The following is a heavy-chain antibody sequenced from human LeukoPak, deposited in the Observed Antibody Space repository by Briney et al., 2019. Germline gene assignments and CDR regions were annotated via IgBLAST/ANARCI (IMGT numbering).Heavy chain of an antibody. J-gene: IGHJ6*03. CDR1: GFTFSSYS. D-gene: IGHD2-21*02. CDR3: ARDRDIPVVTDYMDV. V-gene: IGHV3-21*01. CDR2: ISSSSSYI. Sequence: GGSLRLSCAASGFTFSSYSMNWVRQAPGKGLEWVSSISSSSSYIYYADSVKGRFTISRDNAKNSLYLQMNSLRAEDTAVYYCARDRDIPVVTDYMDVWGKGTTVTVSS.